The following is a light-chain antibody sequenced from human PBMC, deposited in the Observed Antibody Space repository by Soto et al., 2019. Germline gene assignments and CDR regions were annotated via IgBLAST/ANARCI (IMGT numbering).Light chain of an antibody. V-gene: IGLV2-14*01. Sequence: QSALTQPASVSGSPGQSINISCIGTSRDVGGYDFVSWYQHHPGKAPKLMIYDVNNRPSGISNRFSGSKSDNTASLTISGLQTDDEADYYCGSYTSSHTRVFGTGTKLTVL. CDR3: GSYTSSHTRV. CDR1: SRDVGGYDF. J-gene: IGLJ1*01. CDR2: DVN.